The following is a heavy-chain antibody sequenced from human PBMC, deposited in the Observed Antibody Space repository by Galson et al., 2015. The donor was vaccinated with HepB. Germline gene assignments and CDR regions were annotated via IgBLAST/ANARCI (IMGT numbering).Heavy chain of an antibody. Sequence: CAISGDSVSNNHVAWNWIRQSPSRGLEWLGRTYRGSNQYAASMRGRIALNSDTSTNQFSLQLSSVTPEDTGLYYCARGAYSSVDIWRQGTMVTVSS. D-gene: IGHD2-15*01. CDR3: ARGAYSSVDI. CDR1: GDSVSNNHVA. J-gene: IGHJ3*02. CDR2: TYRGSN. V-gene: IGHV6-1*01.